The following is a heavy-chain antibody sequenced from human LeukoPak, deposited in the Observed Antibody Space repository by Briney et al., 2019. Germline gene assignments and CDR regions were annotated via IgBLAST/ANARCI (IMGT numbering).Heavy chain of an antibody. D-gene: IGHD6-19*01. Sequence: GASVKVSCKASGYTFTSYGISWVRQAPGQGLEWMGWISAYNGSTNYAQKLQGRVTMTTDTSTSTAYMELRSLRSDDTAVYYCARGTGSSGPPSGYYYYYGMDVWGQGTTVTVSS. CDR1: GYTFTSYG. CDR3: ARGTGSSGPPSGYYYYYGMDV. J-gene: IGHJ6*02. CDR2: ISAYNGST. V-gene: IGHV1-18*01.